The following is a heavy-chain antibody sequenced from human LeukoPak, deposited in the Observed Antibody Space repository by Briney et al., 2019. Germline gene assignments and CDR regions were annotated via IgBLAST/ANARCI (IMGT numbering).Heavy chain of an antibody. J-gene: IGHJ4*02. CDR2: INSDMSTT. CDR1: GFTFSSYW. CDR3: ARAGRGLRYFDWLTYDY. V-gene: IGHV3-74*01. D-gene: IGHD3-9*01. Sequence: GGSLRLSCAASGFTFSSYWMHWVRQAPGKGLVWVSRINSDMSTTTYADSVKGRFTISRDNAKNTLYLQMNSLRAEDTAVYYCARAGRGLRYFDWLTYDYWGQGTLVTVSS.